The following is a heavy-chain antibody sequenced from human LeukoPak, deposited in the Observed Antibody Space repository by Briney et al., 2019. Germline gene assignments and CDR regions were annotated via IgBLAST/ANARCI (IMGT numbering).Heavy chain of an antibody. CDR2: ISAYNGNT. V-gene: IGHV1-18*01. D-gene: IGHD2-15*01. Sequence: GASVKVSCKASGYTFTSYGISWVQLAPGQGLEWMGWISAYNGNTNYAQKLQGRVTMTTDTSTSTAYMELRSLRSDDTAVYYCARGLSCSGGSCYSWWFDPWGQGTLVTVSS. CDR3: ARGLSCSGGSCYSWWFDP. J-gene: IGHJ5*02. CDR1: GYTFTSYG.